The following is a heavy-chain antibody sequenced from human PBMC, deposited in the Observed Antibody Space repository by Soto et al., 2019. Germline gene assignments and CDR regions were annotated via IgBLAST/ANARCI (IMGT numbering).Heavy chain of an antibody. D-gene: IGHD6-19*01. Sequence: EVQLVESGGGLVQPGGSLRLSCAASGFTFSSYWMSWVRQAPGKGLEWVAYIKQDGSEKYYVDSVKGRFTISRDNAKNSLYLQMNSLRAEDTAVYYCARDLPEGQWLVPQINYYGMDVWGQGTTVTVSS. CDR3: ARDLPEGQWLVPQINYYGMDV. CDR1: GFTFSSYW. CDR2: IKQDGSEK. V-gene: IGHV3-7*03. J-gene: IGHJ6*02.